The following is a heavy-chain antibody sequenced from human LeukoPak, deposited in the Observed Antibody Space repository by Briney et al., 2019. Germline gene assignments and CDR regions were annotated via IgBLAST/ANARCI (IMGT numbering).Heavy chain of an antibody. J-gene: IGHJ4*02. CDR1: GDTFTGYY. V-gene: IGHV1-2*06. Sequence: ASVKVSCKASGDTFTGYYMHWVRQAPGQGLEWMGRINPNSGGTNYAQKFQGRVTMTRDTSISTAYMELSRLRSDDTAVYYCARDVQTNYYDSSGYHDYWGRGTLVTVSS. D-gene: IGHD3-22*01. CDR3: ARDVQTNYYDSSGYHDY. CDR2: INPNSGGT.